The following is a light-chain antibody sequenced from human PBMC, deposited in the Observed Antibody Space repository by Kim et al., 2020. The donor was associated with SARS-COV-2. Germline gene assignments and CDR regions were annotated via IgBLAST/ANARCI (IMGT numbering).Light chain of an antibody. CDR3: QHYSTYPRT. V-gene: IGKV1-5*01. J-gene: IGKJ5*01. CDR1: QSVGGW. CDR2: DVS. Sequence: IQLTQSPSTLSASVGDRVTITCRASQSVGGWVAWYQQKTGKAPNLLIHDVSRVYSGVPSRFSGSGSETEFTLTISSLQPDDVATYYCQHYSTYPRTFGQGTRLEI.